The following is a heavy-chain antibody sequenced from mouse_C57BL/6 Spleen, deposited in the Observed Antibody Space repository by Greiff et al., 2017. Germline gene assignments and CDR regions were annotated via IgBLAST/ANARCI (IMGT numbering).Heavy chain of an antibody. Sequence: DVMLVESGGGLVKPGGSLKLSCAASGFTFSDYGMHWVRQAPEKGLEWVAYISSGSSTIYYADTVKGRFTISRDNAKNTLFLQMTSLRSEDTAMYYCARMGYGNLYYYAMDYWGQGTSVTVSS. CDR2: ISSGSSTI. CDR3: ARMGYGNLYYYAMDY. V-gene: IGHV5-17*01. J-gene: IGHJ4*01. D-gene: IGHD2-1*01. CDR1: GFTFSDYG.